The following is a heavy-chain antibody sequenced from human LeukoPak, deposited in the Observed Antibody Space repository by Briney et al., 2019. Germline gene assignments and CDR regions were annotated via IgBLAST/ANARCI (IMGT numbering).Heavy chain of an antibody. CDR1: GFTFSNAW. D-gene: IGHD4-17*01. CDR3: ARDPSTTVTTLGEIDY. V-gene: IGHV3-7*01. CDR2: IKQDGSEK. Sequence: PGGSLRLSCAASGFTFSNAWMSWVRQAPGKGLEWVANIKQDGSEKYYVDSVKGRFTISRDNAKNSLYLQMNSLRAEDTAVYYCARDPSTTVTTLGEIDYWGQGTLVTVSS. J-gene: IGHJ4*02.